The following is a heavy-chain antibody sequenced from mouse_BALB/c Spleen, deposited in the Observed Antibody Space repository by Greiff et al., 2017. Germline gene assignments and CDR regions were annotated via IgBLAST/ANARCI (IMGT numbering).Heavy chain of an antibody. CDR1: GYAFTNYL. V-gene: IGHV1-54*01. CDR2: INPGSGGT. CDR3: AREDAMDY. Sequence: QVQLKESGAELVRPGTSVKVSCKASGYAFTNYLIEWVKQRPGQGLEWIGVINPGSGGTNYNEKFKGKATLTADKSSSTAYMQLSSLTSDDSAVYFCAREDAMDYWGQGTSVTVSS. J-gene: IGHJ4*01.